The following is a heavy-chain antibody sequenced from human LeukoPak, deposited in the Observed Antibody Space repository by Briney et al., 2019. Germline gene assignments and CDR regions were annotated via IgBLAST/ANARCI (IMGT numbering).Heavy chain of an antibody. CDR2: FSGSGGST. Sequence: GGSLRLSCAASGFTFSSYAMSWVRQAPGKGLEWVSAFSGSGGSTYYADSVKGRFTISRDNSKNTLYLQMNSLRAEDTAVYYCAKVTGIAAAGRVDYWGQGTLVTVSS. CDR1: GFTFSSYA. D-gene: IGHD6-13*01. V-gene: IGHV3-23*01. CDR3: AKVTGIAAAGRVDY. J-gene: IGHJ4*02.